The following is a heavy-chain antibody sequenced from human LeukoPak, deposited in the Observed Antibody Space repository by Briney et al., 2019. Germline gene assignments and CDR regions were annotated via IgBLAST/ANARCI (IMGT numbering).Heavy chain of an antibody. CDR2: VYHSGIT. CDR1: SASISSYY. J-gene: IGHJ4*02. CDR3: ASGPYPAAGTDHQFDY. V-gene: IGHV4-59*01. Sequence: SETLSLTCTVSSASISSYYWSWIRQPPGKGLEWIGYVYHSGITHYNPSLKSRVTISVDTSKNQFSLKLTSVTAADTAVYYCASGPYPAAGTDHQFDYWGQGTLVTVFS. D-gene: IGHD6-13*01.